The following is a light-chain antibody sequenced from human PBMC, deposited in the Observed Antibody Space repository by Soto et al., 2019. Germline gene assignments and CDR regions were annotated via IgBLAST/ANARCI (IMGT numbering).Light chain of an antibody. CDR2: GAS. CDR3: LQVDVYPWT. Sequence: EIVLTQSPGTLSLSPCERSTLSCRATQSVSSNYLAWYQQKSGQAPRLLIYGASSRATGIPDRFSGGGSGTVFTLTISSLQPEDFATYYCLQVDVYPWTFGQGTKVDIK. J-gene: IGKJ1*01. V-gene: IGKV3-20*01. CDR1: QSVSSNY.